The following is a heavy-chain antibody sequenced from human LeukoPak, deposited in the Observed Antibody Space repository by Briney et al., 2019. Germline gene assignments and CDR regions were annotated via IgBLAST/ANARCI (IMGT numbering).Heavy chain of an antibody. CDR3: ARVAQGYCSGGSCRIFDY. CDR2: INPNSGGT. Sequence: GASVKVSCKASGYTFTSYYMHWVRQAPGQGLEWMGWINPNSGGTNYAQKFQGRVTMTRDTSISTAYMELSRLRSDDTAVYYCARVAQGYCSGGSCRIFDYWGQGTLVTVSS. CDR1: GYTFTSYY. J-gene: IGHJ4*02. D-gene: IGHD2-15*01. V-gene: IGHV1-2*02.